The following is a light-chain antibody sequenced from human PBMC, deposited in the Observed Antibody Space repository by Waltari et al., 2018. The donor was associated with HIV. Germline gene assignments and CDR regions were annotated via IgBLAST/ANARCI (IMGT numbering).Light chain of an antibody. V-gene: IGLV1-47*01. CDR2: RNN. Sequence: QSELPQPPSVSGTPGQRVTISCSGSSSNIGSNSVYWYQQLPGTAPKLLISRNNQRPSGVPDRFSGSKSGTSASLAISGLRAEDEADYFCAASDDSLSGWLFGGGTKLTVL. CDR1: SSNIGSNS. CDR3: AASDDSLSGWL. J-gene: IGLJ3*02.